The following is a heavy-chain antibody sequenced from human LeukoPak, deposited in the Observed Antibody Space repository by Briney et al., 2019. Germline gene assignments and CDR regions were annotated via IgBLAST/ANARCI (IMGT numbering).Heavy chain of an antibody. D-gene: IGHD1-26*01. CDR3: AKVLSGSQDY. Sequence: TGGSLRLSCAASGFTFSGYAMSWVRQAPGKGLKWLSTITGGAENTYYADSVKGRFTISRDNSKNTVYLQTNSLRAEDTAVYYCAKVLSGSQDYWGQGTLVTVFS. CDR1: GFTFSGYA. V-gene: IGHV3-23*01. CDR2: ITGGAENT. J-gene: IGHJ4*02.